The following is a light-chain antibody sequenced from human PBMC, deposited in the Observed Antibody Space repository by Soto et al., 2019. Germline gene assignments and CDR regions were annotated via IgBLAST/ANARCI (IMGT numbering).Light chain of an antibody. CDR2: GAS. J-gene: IGKJ1*01. CDR1: QSVSSN. Sequence: EIVMTQSPATLSVSPGETATLSCRASQSVSSNLAWYQQKPGQAPSLLIYGASTRATDIPPRFSGSGSGTEFTLTISSLQSADLGVYYCQQYYTWPRGTFGQGTKVDIK. CDR3: QQYYTWPRGT. V-gene: IGKV3-15*01.